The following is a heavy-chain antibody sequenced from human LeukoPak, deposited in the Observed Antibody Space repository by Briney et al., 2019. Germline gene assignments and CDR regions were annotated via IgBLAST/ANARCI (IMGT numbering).Heavy chain of an antibody. D-gene: IGHD5-18*01. J-gene: IGHJ4*02. CDR1: GLTVSSTY. CDR3: ASDGGYSYYPPLGG. V-gene: IGHV3-53*01. Sequence: GGSLRLSCAASGLTVSSTYMSWVRQAPGKGLEWVSVIYSSGNTYYADSVKGRFTISRDNSKNTLYLQMNSLRAEDTAVYYCASDGGYSYYPPLGGWGQGTLVTVSS. CDR2: IYSSGNT.